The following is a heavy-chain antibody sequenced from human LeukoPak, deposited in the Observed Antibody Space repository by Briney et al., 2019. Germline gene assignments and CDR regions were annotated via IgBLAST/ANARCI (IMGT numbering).Heavy chain of an antibody. CDR1: GGSISSGSY. CDR3: ARRNYDVLTAYYTFDY. J-gene: IGHJ4*02. V-gene: IGHV4-38-2*01. D-gene: IGHD3-9*01. Sequence: SETLSLTCAVSGGSISSGSYWGWIRQPPGKGLEWIGTISRGGNTYYNPSPKSRVTISVDTSKNQFSLKLTSVTAADTAVYYCARRNYDVLTAYYTFDYWGRGTLVTVSS. CDR2: ISRGGNT.